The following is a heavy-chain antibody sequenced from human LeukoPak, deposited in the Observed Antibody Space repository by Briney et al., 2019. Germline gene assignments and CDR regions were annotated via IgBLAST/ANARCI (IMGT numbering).Heavy chain of an antibody. Sequence: GGSLRLSCVASGFTFSSYGMHWVRQAPGKGLEWVAVIWYDGRNKYYGDSVKGRFTISRDNSKNTLYLQMNSLRAEDTAVYYCARDSSGWDYYFDYWGQGTLVTVSS. CDR2: IWYDGRNK. V-gene: IGHV3-33*01. D-gene: IGHD6-19*01. CDR3: ARDSSGWDYYFDY. CDR1: GFTFSSYG. J-gene: IGHJ4*02.